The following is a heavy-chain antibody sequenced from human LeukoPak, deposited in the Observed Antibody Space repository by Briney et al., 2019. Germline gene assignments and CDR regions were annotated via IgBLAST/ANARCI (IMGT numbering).Heavy chain of an antibody. Sequence: GASVKVSCKASGYTFTSYYIHWVRQAPGQGLEWMGIISTCVGSTSSAQNFQGRIAMTRDTSTSTVYMELTSLGSEDTAIYYCARVRTIAAVGPDFDYWGQGTLVTVSS. CDR2: ISTCVGST. D-gene: IGHD6-13*01. CDR1: GYTFTSYY. CDR3: ARVRTIAAVGPDFDY. V-gene: IGHV1-46*01. J-gene: IGHJ4*02.